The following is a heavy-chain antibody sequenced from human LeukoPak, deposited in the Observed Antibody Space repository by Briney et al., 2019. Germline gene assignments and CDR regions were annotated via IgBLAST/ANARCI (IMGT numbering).Heavy chain of an antibody. CDR1: GFTFSSYW. CDR3: ARDRNTGSSYENLFEY. V-gene: IGHV3-74*01. CDR2: INSDGSST. Sequence: SGGSLRLSCAASGFTFSSYWMHWVRQAPGKGLVWVSRINSDGSSTSYADSVKGRFTISRDNAKNTLYLQMNSLRAEDTSVYYCARDRNTGSSYENLFEYWGQGSLVTVS. J-gene: IGHJ4*02. D-gene: IGHD1-26*01.